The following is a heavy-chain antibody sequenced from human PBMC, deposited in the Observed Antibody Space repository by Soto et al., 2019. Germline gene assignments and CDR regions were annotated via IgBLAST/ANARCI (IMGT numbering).Heavy chain of an antibody. V-gene: IGHV3-23*01. CDR2: TSSSGGST. CDR3: AKDVVPYYYGSGSYYNPHHFDY. D-gene: IGHD3-10*01. CDR1: GFTFSSYG. J-gene: IGHJ4*02. Sequence: GGSLRLSCAASGFTFSSYGMSWVRQAPGKGLEWVSVTSSSGGSTYYADSVKGRFTISRDNSKNTLYLQMNSLRAEDTAVYYCAKDVVPYYYGSGSYYNPHHFDYWGRGTLVTVSS.